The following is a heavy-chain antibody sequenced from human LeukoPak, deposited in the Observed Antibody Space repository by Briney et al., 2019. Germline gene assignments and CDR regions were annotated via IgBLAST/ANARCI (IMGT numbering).Heavy chain of an antibody. CDR2: LSYDGTNK. V-gene: IGHV3-30*09. CDR1: GFTFSAYA. Sequence: PGGSLRLSCATSGFTFSAYAMHWVPQAPGKGLEWVTVLSYDGTNKFYADSVKGRFAISRDNSKNTLSLQMSSLTTADTAVYYCTTTLLLRGQGTLVTVSS. D-gene: IGHD1-14*01. CDR3: TTTLLL. J-gene: IGHJ4*02.